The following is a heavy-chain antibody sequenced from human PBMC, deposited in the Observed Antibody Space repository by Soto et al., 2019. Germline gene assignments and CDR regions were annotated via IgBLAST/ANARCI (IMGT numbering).Heavy chain of an antibody. CDR1: GFIFSNYW. CDR2: IKLDGSEK. CDR3: VRDVTGGYSFGC. D-gene: IGHD5-18*01. Sequence: EVQLVESGGGLVQPGGSLRLSCAASGFIFSNYWMYWVRQAPGKGLEWVANIKLDGSEKYYVESVKGRFTISRDNARNSLYLQMNSLRAEDTAVYYCVRDVTGGYSFGCRGQGTLVTVSS. J-gene: IGHJ4*02. V-gene: IGHV3-7*05.